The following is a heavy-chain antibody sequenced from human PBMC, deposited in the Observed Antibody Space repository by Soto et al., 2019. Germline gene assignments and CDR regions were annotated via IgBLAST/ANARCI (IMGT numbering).Heavy chain of an antibody. J-gene: IGHJ4*02. CDR2: IKQDGSEK. CDR3: ARDSFGGYGSGSYTLNYFDY. D-gene: IGHD3-10*01. CDR1: GFTFSSYW. V-gene: IGHV3-7*01. Sequence: GGSLRLSCAASGFTFSSYWMSWVRQAPGKGLEWVANIKQDGSEKYYVDSVKGRFTISRDNAKNSLYLQMNSLRAEDTAVYYCARDSFGGYGSGSYTLNYFDYWGQGTLVTVSS.